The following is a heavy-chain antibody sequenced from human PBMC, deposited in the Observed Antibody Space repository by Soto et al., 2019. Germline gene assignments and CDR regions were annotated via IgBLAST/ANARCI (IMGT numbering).Heavy chain of an antibody. CDR2: IYHSGST. V-gene: IGHV4-4*02. Sequence: SETLSLTCAVSGGSISSSNWWSWVRQPPGKGLEWIGEIYHSGSTNYNPSLKSRVTISVDKSKNQFSLKLSSVTAADTAVYYCAREGYSYGSYNWFDPWGQGTLVTVPQ. J-gene: IGHJ5*02. CDR1: GGSISSSNW. D-gene: IGHD5-18*01. CDR3: AREGYSYGSYNWFDP.